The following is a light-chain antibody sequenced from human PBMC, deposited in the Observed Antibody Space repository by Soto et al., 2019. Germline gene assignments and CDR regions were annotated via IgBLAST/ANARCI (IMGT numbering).Light chain of an antibody. CDR1: SSDVGSYNY. V-gene: IGLV2-14*01. CDR3: SSYTSSSTPVV. CDR2: DVS. Sequence: QSALTQPASVSGSPGQSITISCTGTSSDVGSYNYVSWYQQHPGKAPKLMIYDVSNRPSGVPNRFSGSKSGNTASLTTSGLQAEDEADYYCSSYTSSSTPVVFGSGTKVTVL. J-gene: IGLJ2*01.